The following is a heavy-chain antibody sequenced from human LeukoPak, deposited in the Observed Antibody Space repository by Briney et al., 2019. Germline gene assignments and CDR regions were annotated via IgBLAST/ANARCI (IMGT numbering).Heavy chain of an antibody. Sequence: GGSLRLSCAASGFIFDDYGMHWVRQAPGKGLEWVAGINWNSDLMGYADSVKGRFTISRDNAKNSLYLQMKSLRVEDTALYYCAKADRSSSFGGRLDPWGQGTLVTVSS. D-gene: IGHD6-6*01. CDR2: INWNSDLM. V-gene: IGHV3-9*01. CDR1: GFIFDDYG. CDR3: AKADRSSSFGGRLDP. J-gene: IGHJ5*02.